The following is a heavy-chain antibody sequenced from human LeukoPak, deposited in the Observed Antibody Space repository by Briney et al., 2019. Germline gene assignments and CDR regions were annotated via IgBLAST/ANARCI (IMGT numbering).Heavy chain of an antibody. CDR2: IYYSGST. Sequence: PSETLSLTCTVSGGSISSYYWSWIRQPPGKGLERIGYIYYSGSTNYNPSLKSRVTISVDTSKNQFSLKLSSVTAADTAVYYCARLAAGYYGYDYWGQGTLVTVSS. D-gene: IGHD3-10*01. J-gene: IGHJ4*02. V-gene: IGHV4-59*08. CDR1: GGSISSYY. CDR3: ARLAAGYYGYDY.